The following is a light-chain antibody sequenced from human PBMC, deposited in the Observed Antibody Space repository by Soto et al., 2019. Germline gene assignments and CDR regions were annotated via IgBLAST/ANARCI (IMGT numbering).Light chain of an antibody. J-gene: IGLJ1*01. CDR3: CSGAGSNNYV. Sequence: QSALTQPASVSGSPGQSITISCTGTSSDVGGYNYVSWYQQHPGKAPKLVIFEVNKRPSGVPDRFSGSKSGNTASLTVSGLQADDEADYYCCSGAGSNNYVFGTGTKVTVL. CDR2: EVN. V-gene: IGLV2-8*01. CDR1: SSDVGGYNY.